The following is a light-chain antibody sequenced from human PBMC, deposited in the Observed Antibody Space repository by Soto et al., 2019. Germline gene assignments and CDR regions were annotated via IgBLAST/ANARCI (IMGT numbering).Light chain of an antibody. CDR3: QQYGSSLRVT. CDR1: QSVSSNY. V-gene: IGKV3-20*01. Sequence: IVLTQSPGTLSMSPGERATLSCRASQSVSSNYLAWYQQKPGQAPRLLIYGASSRATGIPDRFSGSGSGTDFTLTISRLEPEDFAVYYCQQYGSSLRVTFGGGTKVEIK. J-gene: IGKJ4*01. CDR2: GAS.